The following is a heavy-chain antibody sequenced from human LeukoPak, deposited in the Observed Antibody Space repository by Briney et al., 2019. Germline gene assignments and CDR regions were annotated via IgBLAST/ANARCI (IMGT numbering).Heavy chain of an antibody. V-gene: IGHV1-69*05. CDR3: AIGSSSGYYYVREYFQH. CDR2: IIPIFGTA. J-gene: IGHJ1*01. D-gene: IGHD3-22*01. CDR1: GGTFSSYA. Sequence: ASVKVSCKASGGTFSSYAISWVQQAPGQGLEWMGGIIPIFGTANYAQKFQGRVTITTDESTSTAYMELSSLRSEDTAVYYCAIGSSSGYYYVREYFQHWGQGTLVTVSS.